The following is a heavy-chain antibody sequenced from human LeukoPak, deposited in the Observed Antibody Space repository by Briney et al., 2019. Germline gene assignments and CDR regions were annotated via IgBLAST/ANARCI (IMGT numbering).Heavy chain of an antibody. V-gene: IGHV3-7*04. CDR3: ARDRGWLQFDY. D-gene: IGHD5-24*01. CDR1: GFSFTTSW. CDR2: IKPDGSEK. J-gene: IGHJ4*02. Sequence: PGGSRGLSCAASGFSFTTSWRNWVGQAPGKGLEWVASIKPDGSEKYYVDSVEGRFTISRDNAKNSLYLQMNSLRAEDLAVYYCARDRGWLQFDYWGQGTLVTVSS.